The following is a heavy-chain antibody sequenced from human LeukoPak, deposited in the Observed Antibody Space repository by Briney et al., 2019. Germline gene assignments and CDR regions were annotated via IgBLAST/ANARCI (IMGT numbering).Heavy chain of an antibody. CDR3: AKATGTLGN. D-gene: IGHD1-1*01. V-gene: IGHV3-48*01. CDR1: GFTFSSYS. CDR2: ISMSGSTI. Sequence: GGSLRLSCAASGFTFSSYSMNWIRQAPGKGLEWVSLISMSGSTIFYADSVKGRFTISRDNSKNTLYLQMNSLTAEDTAIYYCAKATGTLGNWGQGTLVTVSS. J-gene: IGHJ4*02.